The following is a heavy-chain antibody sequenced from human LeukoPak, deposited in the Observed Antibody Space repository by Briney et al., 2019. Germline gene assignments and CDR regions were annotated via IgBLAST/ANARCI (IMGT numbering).Heavy chain of an antibody. Sequence: PGGSLRLSCAASGFTFSSYVMTWVRQAPGKGLERVSAISSIGSNTYYADSVKGRFTISRDNSNNTLYLQMNGLRAEDTAVYYCAKLVGATVTSDYRGQGTLVTVSS. V-gene: IGHV3-23*01. CDR2: ISSIGSNT. CDR3: AKLVGATVTSDY. J-gene: IGHJ4*02. D-gene: IGHD4-17*01. CDR1: GFTFSSYV.